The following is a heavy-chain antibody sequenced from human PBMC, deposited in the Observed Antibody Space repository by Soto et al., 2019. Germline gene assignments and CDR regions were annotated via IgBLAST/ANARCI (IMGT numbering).Heavy chain of an antibody. D-gene: IGHD6-6*01. CDR3: ARGSSIAGPYYGMDV. CDR2: NYYSGIT. J-gene: IGHJ6*02. Sequence: QVQLQESGPGLVKPSQTLSLTCTVSGGSISSGGYYWTWIRQHPGKGLAWIGYNYYSGITYYNPSLQSRVTISLHTPKNQFSLRLCSVTAADTAVYYCARGSSIAGPYYGMDVWGQGTTVTVSS. V-gene: IGHV4-31*03. CDR1: GGSISSGGYY.